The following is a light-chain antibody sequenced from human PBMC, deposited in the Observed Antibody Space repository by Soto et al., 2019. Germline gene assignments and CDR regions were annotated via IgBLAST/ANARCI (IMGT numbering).Light chain of an antibody. CDR3: QQSYSTTWT. V-gene: IGKV1-39*01. Sequence: DIQMTQSPSSLSASVGDRVTITCRASQGISTYLNWYQKKPGKAPKLLIYAASSLQGGVPSRFSGSGSETDFTLTISSLQPEDFATYSCQQSYSTTWTFGQGTKVDIK. J-gene: IGKJ1*01. CDR2: AAS. CDR1: QGISTY.